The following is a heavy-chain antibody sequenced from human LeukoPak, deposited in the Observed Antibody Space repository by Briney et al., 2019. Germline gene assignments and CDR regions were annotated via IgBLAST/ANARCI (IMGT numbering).Heavy chain of an antibody. Sequence: GGSLRLCCAASGFTITSNYMSWVRQATGKGLEWVAAMYSGGNTYYADSVRGRFTISRDSSMNTLYLQMNSLRGEDTAVYYCAGAMGYNLFDYWGQGALVTVSS. CDR2: MYSGGNT. V-gene: IGHV3-66*02. J-gene: IGHJ4*02. CDR1: GFTITSNY. CDR3: AGAMGYNLFDY. D-gene: IGHD5-24*01.